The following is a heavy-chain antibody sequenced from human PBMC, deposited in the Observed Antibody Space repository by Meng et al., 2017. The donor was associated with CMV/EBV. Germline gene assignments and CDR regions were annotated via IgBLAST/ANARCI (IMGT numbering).Heavy chain of an antibody. CDR3: ARGLGTLRFLEWLPLDFDY. CDR2: IYSGGST. D-gene: IGHD3-3*01. CDR1: GFTVSSNY. V-gene: IGHV3-53*05. J-gene: IGHJ4*02. Sequence: GESLKISCAASGFTVSSNYMSWVRQAPGKGLEWVSVIYSGGSTYYADSVKGRFTISRDNSKNTPYLQMNSLRAEDTAVYYCARGLGTLRFLEWLPLDFDYWGQGTLVTVSS.